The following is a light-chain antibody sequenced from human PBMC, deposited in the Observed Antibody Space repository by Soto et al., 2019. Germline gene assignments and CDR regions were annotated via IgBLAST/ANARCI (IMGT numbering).Light chain of an antibody. CDR3: QQYYSSPTWT. Sequence: IVMTKYPDSLPVCLGDRATINSKPSQHILYSSNNKNYLAWYQKRPGQPPKLLIYWAYTRESGVPDRFSGSGSGTDFTLTIRSLQAADVAVYHCQQYYSSPTWTFGQGNTVDIK. J-gene: IGKJ1*01. V-gene: IGKV4-1*01. CDR2: WAY. CDR1: QHILYSSNNKNY.